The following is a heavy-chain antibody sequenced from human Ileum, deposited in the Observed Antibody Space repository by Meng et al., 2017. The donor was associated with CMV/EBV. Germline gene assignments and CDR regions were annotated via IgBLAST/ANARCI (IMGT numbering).Heavy chain of an antibody. CDR2: IGAAGDT. J-gene: IGHJ4*02. V-gene: IGHV3-23*01. CDR3: AKDYIASLANDY. CDR1: GFTFSSYV. Sequence: VHLLGSGGGLVQPGGSLDLSLASSGFTFSSYVMNWVRQAPGKGLEWVSTIGAAGDTYYAASVKGRFTVSRDNSKNTLYLQMNSVRAEDTATYYCAKDYIASLANDYWGQGTLVTVSS. D-gene: IGHD2-21*01.